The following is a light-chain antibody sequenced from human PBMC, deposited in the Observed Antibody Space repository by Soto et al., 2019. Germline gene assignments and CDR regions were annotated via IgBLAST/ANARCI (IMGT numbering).Light chain of an antibody. CDR3: SAYAGSSTL. CDR2: EVD. J-gene: IGLJ2*01. Sequence: QSALTQPPSASGSPGQSVTISCTGTSSDVGNYNYVSWYQQHPGKAPKLMIYEVDKRPSGVPDRFSGSKSGNTASLTVSGLQAEDEAEYYCSAYAGSSTLFGGGTKLTVL. V-gene: IGLV2-8*01. CDR1: SSDVGNYNY.